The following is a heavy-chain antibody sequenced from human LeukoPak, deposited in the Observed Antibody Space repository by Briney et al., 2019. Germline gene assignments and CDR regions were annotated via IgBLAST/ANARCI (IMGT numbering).Heavy chain of an antibody. D-gene: IGHD3-10*01. Sequence: ASVKVSCKASGYTFTGYYMHWVRQAPGQGLEWMGWINPNSGGTNCAQKFQGRVTMTRDTSISTAYMELSRLRSDDTAVYYCARLEVRGVILKYNWFDPWGQGTLVTVSS. J-gene: IGHJ5*02. V-gene: IGHV1-2*02. CDR3: ARLEVRGVILKYNWFDP. CDR2: INPNSGGT. CDR1: GYTFTGYY.